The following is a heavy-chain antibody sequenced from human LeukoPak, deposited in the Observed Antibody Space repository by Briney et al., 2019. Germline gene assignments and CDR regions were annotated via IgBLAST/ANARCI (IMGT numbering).Heavy chain of an antibody. Sequence: GGSLRLSCAASRFTFSSYEMNWVRQAPGKGLEWVSYISSTGSTIYYADSVKGRFTISRDNAKNSLYLQMNSLRAEDTAVYYRARDLSSGWYLSSASYYFDYWGQGTLVTVSS. D-gene: IGHD6-19*01. CDR3: ARDLSSGWYLSSASYYFDY. CDR1: RFTFSSYE. CDR2: ISSTGSTI. V-gene: IGHV3-48*03. J-gene: IGHJ4*02.